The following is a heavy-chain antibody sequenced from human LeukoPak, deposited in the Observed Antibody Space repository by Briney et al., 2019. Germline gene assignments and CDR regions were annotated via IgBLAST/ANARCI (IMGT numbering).Heavy chain of an antibody. CDR2: INHDGSEN. CDR3: AKDRGYSYQIDF. CDR1: GFTVSSSY. Sequence: GGSLRLSCAASGFTVSSSYMTWVRQAPGKGLEWVANINHDGSENFYVDSVKGRFTISRDNTKNSLYLEMNSLRAEDTAVYYCAKDRGYSYQIDFWGQGSLVTVSS. D-gene: IGHD5-18*01. V-gene: IGHV3-7*05. J-gene: IGHJ4*02.